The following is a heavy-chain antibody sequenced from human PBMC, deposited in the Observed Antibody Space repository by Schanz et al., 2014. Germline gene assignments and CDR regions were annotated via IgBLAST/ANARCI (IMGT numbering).Heavy chain of an antibody. V-gene: IGHV3-23*01. J-gene: IGHJ4*02. Sequence: EVQLLESGGGLVQPGGFLRLSCATSGFSLYIFAVSWVRQAPGKGLEWVSSFNDGGVNKYYADSVKGRFTVSRDNSKNTLYLQLNSLRAEDTAVYYCARDFHGYGPHLDYWGQGSLVTVSS. CDR1: GFSLYIFA. CDR2: FNDGGVNK. CDR3: ARDFHGYGPHLDY. D-gene: IGHD5-12*01.